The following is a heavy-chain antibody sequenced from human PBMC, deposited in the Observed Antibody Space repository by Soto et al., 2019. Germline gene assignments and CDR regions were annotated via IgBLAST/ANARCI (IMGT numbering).Heavy chain of an antibody. CDR3: ARLGRVGIAASYGGLYFDY. CDR2: AYYNGQT. D-gene: IGHD6-13*01. Sequence: QVQLQESGPGLVKPSETLSLTCTVSGDSISSVDYYWGWIRQPPGKGLEWIGNAYYNGQTHYNPSHKSPVISSVDTSKNQLSRRLDSVTAADTAVYYCARLGRVGIAASYGGLYFDYWGQGTQVTVSA. CDR1: GDSISSVDYY. J-gene: IGHJ4*02. V-gene: IGHV4-39*01.